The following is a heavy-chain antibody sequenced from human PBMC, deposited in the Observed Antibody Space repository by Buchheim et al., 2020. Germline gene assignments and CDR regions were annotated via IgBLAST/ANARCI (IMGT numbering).Heavy chain of an antibody. CDR2: IHPNKGIT. CDR3: AREIDYVSAGSDTKAPDY. Sequence: QVQLVQSGAEVKKPGASVEVSCKASGYTFSSYYMHWVRQAPGQGLEWMGIIHPNKGITNYAQKFQGRVTMTRDTSTSTVYRELSSLSCKDTAVYFCAREIDYVSAGSDTKAPDYWGQGTL. V-gene: IGHV1-46*01. J-gene: IGHJ4*02. CDR1: GYTFSSYY. D-gene: IGHD2-15*01.